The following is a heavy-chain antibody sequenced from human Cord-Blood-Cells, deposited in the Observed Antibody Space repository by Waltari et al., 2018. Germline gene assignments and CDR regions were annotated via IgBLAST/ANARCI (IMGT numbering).Heavy chain of an antibody. Sequence: QVQLVQSGAEVKKPGASVKVSCKASGYTFTGYYMPWVRQHPGQGLEWMGWSNPNSGGTNYAQKFQGRVTMTRDTSISTAYMELSRLRSDDTAVYYCARLTLIAARPGNWFDPWGQGTLVTVSS. CDR2: SNPNSGGT. J-gene: IGHJ5*02. CDR1: GYTFTGYY. V-gene: IGHV1-2*02. D-gene: IGHD6-6*01. CDR3: ARLTLIAARPGNWFDP.